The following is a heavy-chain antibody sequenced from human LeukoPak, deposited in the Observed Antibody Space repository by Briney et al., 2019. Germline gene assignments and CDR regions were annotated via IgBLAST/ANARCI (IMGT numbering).Heavy chain of an antibody. V-gene: IGHV4-39*01. CDR1: GGSISSSSYY. CDR3: ARTRYYYNSRSYGAPYYFGY. Sequence: SETLSLTCTVSGGSISSSSYYWGWIRQPPGKGLEWIGSIYYSGSTYYNPSLKSRVTISVDTSKNQFSLKLSSVTAADTAVYYCARTRYYYNSRSYGAPYYFGYWGQGTLVTVSS. D-gene: IGHD3-10*01. CDR2: IYYSGST. J-gene: IGHJ4*02.